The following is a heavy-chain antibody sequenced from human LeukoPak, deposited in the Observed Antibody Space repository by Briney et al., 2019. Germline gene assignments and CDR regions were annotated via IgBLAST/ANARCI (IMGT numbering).Heavy chain of an antibody. V-gene: IGHV3-66*01. J-gene: IGHJ4*02. CDR2: IYSGGST. CDR3: ARASSSWWFPFDY. CDR1: GFTFSSYW. D-gene: IGHD6-13*01. Sequence: GGSLRLSCAASGFTFSSYWMSWVRQAPGKGLEWVSVIYSGGSTYYADSVKGRFTISRDNSKNTLYLQMNSLRAEDTAVYYCARASSSWWFPFDYWGQGTLVTVSS.